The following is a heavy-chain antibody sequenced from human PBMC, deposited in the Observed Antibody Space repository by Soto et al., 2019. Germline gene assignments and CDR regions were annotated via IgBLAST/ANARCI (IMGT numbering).Heavy chain of an antibody. Sequence: ASVKVSCKASGYTFTSYAMHWVRQAPGQRLEWMGWINAGNGNTKYSQKFQGRVTITRDTSASTAYMELSSLRSEGTAVYYCARRTGQGGWYAYYGMDVWGQGTTVTVSS. D-gene: IGHD6-19*01. V-gene: IGHV1-3*01. J-gene: IGHJ6*02. CDR1: GYTFTSYA. CDR2: INAGNGNT. CDR3: ARRTGQGGWYAYYGMDV.